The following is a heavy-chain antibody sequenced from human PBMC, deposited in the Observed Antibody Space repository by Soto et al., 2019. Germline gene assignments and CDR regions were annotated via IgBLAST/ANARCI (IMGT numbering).Heavy chain of an antibody. J-gene: IGHJ5*01. V-gene: IGHV5-51*01. Sequence: GESLKISXKGSGYSFTSYWIGWVRQMPGKGLEWMGIIYPGDSDTRYSPSLQGQVTISPDTSNNQLSLQLTSVTPDDTAVYYCARLVGNSWLDSWGQGTLVTVSS. CDR1: GYSFTSYW. CDR3: ARLVGNSWLDS. CDR2: IYPGDSDT. D-gene: IGHD2-2*01.